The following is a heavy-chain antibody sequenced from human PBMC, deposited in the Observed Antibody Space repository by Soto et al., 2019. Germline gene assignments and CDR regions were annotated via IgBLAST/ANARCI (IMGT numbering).Heavy chain of an antibody. D-gene: IGHD3-22*01. V-gene: IGHV3-30-3*01. J-gene: IGHJ6*02. CDR2: ISYDGSNK. CDR3: ARDGPFMIAERPRTYYVMDV. Sequence: QVQLVESGGGVVQPGRSLRLYCAASGFTFSSYAMHWVRQAPGKGLEWVAVISYDGSNKYYADSVKGRFTISRDNSKKTLYLQMNSLRAEDTAVYYCARDGPFMIAERPRTYYVMDVWGQGTTVTVSS. CDR1: GFTFSSYA.